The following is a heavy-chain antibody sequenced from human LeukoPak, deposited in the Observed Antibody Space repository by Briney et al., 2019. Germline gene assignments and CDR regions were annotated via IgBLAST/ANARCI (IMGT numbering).Heavy chain of an antibody. V-gene: IGHV1-69*13. CDR3: ARGRRVVGASDYFDY. CDR1: GGTFSSYA. CDR2: IIPIFGTA. D-gene: IGHD1-26*01. J-gene: IGHJ4*02. Sequence: SVKVSCKASGGTFSSYAISWVRQAPGQGLEWMGGIIPIFGTANYAQKFQGRVTTTADESTSTAYMELSSLRSEDTAVYYCARGRRVVGASDYFDYWGQGTLVTVSS.